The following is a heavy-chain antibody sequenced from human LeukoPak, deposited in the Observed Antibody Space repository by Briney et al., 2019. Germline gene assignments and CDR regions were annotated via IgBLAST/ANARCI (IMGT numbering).Heavy chain of an antibody. J-gene: IGHJ3*02. CDR2: IYYSGST. D-gene: IGHD3-22*01. V-gene: IGHV4-59*01. Sequence: SETLSLTCTVSGGSINSYYWSWVRQPTGKGLGWMGYIYYSGSTNYNSTLKSRVTISVDTSKNQFSLKLSSVTAEDTAVYYCAREADYDSSGYYYGPLDAFDIWGQGTMVTVSS. CDR1: GGSINSYY. CDR3: AREADYDSSGYYYGPLDAFDI.